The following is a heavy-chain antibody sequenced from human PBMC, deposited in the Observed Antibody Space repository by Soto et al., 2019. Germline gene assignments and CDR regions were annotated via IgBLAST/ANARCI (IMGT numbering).Heavy chain of an antibody. Sequence: QVQLVESGGGVVQPGGSLRLSCAASGFTFRNHAMHWVRQAPGKGLECLAVIAYDRSNAFYRDSVKGRFTVSRDNSKNTLYLHMDSLRFEDTGVYYCARGDREDILVVVGVRPGEYGVDIWGQGTTVTVSS. CDR2: IAYDRSNA. J-gene: IGHJ6*02. V-gene: IGHV3-30-3*01. D-gene: IGHD2-15*01. CDR1: GFTFRNHA. CDR3: ARGDREDILVVVGVRPGEYGVDI.